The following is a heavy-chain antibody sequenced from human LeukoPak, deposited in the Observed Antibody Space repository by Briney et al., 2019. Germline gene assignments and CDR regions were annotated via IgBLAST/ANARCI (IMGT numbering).Heavy chain of an antibody. J-gene: IGHJ4*02. CDR2: INHSGST. CDR1: GGSFSGYY. D-gene: IGHD2-15*01. CDR3: ASIGYCSGGSCSGDY. V-gene: IGHV4-34*01. Sequence: SETLSLTCAVYGGSFSGYYWSWIRQPPGKGLEWIGEINHSGSTNYNPSLKSRVTISVDTSKNQFSLKLSSVTAADKAVYYCASIGYCSGGSCSGDYWGQGTLVTVSS.